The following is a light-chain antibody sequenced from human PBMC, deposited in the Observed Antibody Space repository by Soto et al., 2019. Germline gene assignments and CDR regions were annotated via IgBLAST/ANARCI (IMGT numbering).Light chain of an antibody. Sequence: QSALTQPPSASGSPGQSVTISCTGTSSDVGGYNYVSWYQQHPGKAPKLMIYEVNKRPSGVPDRFSGSKSVNTASLTVSGLQAEDEADYYCSSYAGNNNSVFGTGTKLTVL. CDR1: SSDVGGYNY. V-gene: IGLV2-8*01. CDR2: EVN. CDR3: SSYAGNNNSV. J-gene: IGLJ1*01.